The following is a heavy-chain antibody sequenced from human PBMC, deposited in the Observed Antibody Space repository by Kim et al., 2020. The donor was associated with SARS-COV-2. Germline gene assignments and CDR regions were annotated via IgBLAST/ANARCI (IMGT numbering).Heavy chain of an antibody. Sequence: GGSLRLSCAASGFTFSSYEMNWVRQAPGKGLEWVSYISSSGSTIYYADSVKGRFTISRDNAKNSLYLQMNSLRAEDTAVYYCARDVGLARLLDYWGQGTLVTVSS. CDR3: ARDVGLARLLDY. J-gene: IGHJ4*02. CDR2: ISSSGSTI. V-gene: IGHV3-48*03. D-gene: IGHD1-26*01. CDR1: GFTFSSYE.